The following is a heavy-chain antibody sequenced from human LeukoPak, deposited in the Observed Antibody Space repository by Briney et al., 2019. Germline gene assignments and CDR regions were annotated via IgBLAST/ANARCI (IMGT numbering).Heavy chain of an antibody. J-gene: IGHJ6*03. Sequence: PGGSLRLSCADSGFTFTSYAMSWVRQAPGKGLEWVSAISGSGSSTYYADSVKGRFTISRDNSKNTLYLQINSLRAEDTAVYYCAKAGANYYYSYMDVWGKGTTVTVSS. CDR3: AKAGANYYYSYMDV. CDR2: ISGSGSST. CDR1: GFTFTSYA. D-gene: IGHD2-8*01. V-gene: IGHV3-23*01.